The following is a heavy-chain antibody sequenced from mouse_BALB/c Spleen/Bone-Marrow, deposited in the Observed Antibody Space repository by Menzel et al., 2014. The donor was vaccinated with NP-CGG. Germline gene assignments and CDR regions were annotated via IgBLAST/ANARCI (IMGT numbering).Heavy chain of an antibody. Sequence: EVKLVESGPGLVKPSQTVSLTCTVTGISITTGNYRWSWIRQFPGNKLEWIGYIYYSGTITYNPSLTSRTTITRDTSKXQFFLEMNSLTAEDTATYYCARFYGNYFDYWGQGTTLTVSS. CDR2: IYYSGTI. V-gene: IGHV3-5*02. CDR3: ARFYGNYFDY. CDR1: GISITTGNYR. J-gene: IGHJ2*01. D-gene: IGHD2-1*01.